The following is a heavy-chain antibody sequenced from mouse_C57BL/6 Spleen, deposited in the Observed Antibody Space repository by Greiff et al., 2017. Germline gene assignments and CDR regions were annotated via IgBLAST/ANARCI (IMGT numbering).Heavy chain of an antibody. CDR1: GYTFTDYN. Sequence: VQLQQSGPELVKPGASVKMSCKASGYTFTDYNMHWVKQSHGKSLEWIGYINPNNGGTSYNQKFKGKATLTANKSSSTAYMELRSLTSEDSAVYYCARWGYYDGSRPRYYAMDYWGQGTSVTVAS. CDR2: INPNNGGT. J-gene: IGHJ4*01. CDR3: ARWGYYDGSRPRYYAMDY. V-gene: IGHV1-22*01. D-gene: IGHD1-1*01.